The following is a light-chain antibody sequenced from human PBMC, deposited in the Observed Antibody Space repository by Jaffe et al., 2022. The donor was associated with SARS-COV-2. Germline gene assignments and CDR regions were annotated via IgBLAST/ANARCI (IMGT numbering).Light chain of an antibody. J-gene: IGKJ1*01. V-gene: IGKV1-5*03. CDR1: QTLNNW. CDR3: QQYNTFPWT. Sequence: DIQMTQSPSTLSASVGDRVTITCRASQTLNNWLAWFQQKPGKPPKVVIYKASTLESGVPSRFSGSGSGTEFTLTISSLQPDDFATYYCQQYNTFPWTFGQGTRVEIK. CDR2: KAS.